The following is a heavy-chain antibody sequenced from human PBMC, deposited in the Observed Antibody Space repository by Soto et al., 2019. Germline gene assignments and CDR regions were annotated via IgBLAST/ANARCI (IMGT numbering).Heavy chain of an antibody. J-gene: IGHJ6*02. V-gene: IGHV3-30-3*01. D-gene: IGHD2-2*01. CDR3: ARVRTNCSSTSCSYYYYYYGMDV. CDR1: GFTFSSYA. CDR2: ISYDGSNK. Sequence: GGSLRLSCAASGFTFSSYAMHWVRQAPGKGLEWVAVISYDGSNKYYADSVKGRFTISRDNSKNTLYLQMNSLRAEDTAVYYCARVRTNCSSTSCSYYYYYYGMDVWGQGTTVTVSS.